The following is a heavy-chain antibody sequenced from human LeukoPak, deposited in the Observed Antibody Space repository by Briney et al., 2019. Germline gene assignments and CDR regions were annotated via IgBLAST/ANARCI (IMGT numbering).Heavy chain of an antibody. Sequence: ASVKVSCKASGYTFTSHYMHWVRQAPGQGLEWMGIINPSGGSTSYAQKFQGRVTMTRDTSTSTVYMELSSLRSEDTAVYYCARGAVPMVHKSWFDPWGQGTLVTVSS. D-gene: IGHD3-10*01. CDR2: INPSGGST. CDR3: ARGAVPMVHKSWFDP. V-gene: IGHV1-46*01. J-gene: IGHJ5*02. CDR1: GYTFTSHY.